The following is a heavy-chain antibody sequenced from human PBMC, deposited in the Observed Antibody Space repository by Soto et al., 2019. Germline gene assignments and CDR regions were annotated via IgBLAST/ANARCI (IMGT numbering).Heavy chain of an antibody. CDR3: VEEFAPGSPNYDS. D-gene: IGHD3-10*01. J-gene: IGHJ4*02. V-gene: IGHV3-23*01. CDR1: GFTFSNYA. Sequence: GGSLRLFCAASGFTFSNYALSLGRQAPGEGVEWVSTLSRSGTTPYADSVRGRLTISRDNSKNTLYLQMDSLRAEDMAVYYCVEEFAPGSPNYDSWGLGTLVTVSS. CDR2: LSRSGTT.